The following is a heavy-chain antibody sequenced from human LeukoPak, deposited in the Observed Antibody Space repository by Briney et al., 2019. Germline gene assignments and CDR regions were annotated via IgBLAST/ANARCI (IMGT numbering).Heavy chain of an antibody. J-gene: IGHJ5*02. V-gene: IGHV3-23*01. CDR3: AKDGYDSSSPNWFDR. CDR2: ISGSGGST. D-gene: IGHD6-6*01. Sequence: GGSLSLSCAASGFTFSSYWMSWVRQAPGKGLEWVPTISGSGGSTYYADSVKGRFTIFRDNSKNTLYLQMNSLRAEDTAIYYCAKDGYDSSSPNWFDRWGQGTLVTVSS. CDR1: GFTFSSYW.